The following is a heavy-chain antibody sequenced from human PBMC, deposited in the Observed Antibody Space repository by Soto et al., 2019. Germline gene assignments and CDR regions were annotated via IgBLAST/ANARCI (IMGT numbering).Heavy chain of an antibody. CDR1: GGSISSGGYS. CDR2: TYQSGSA. CDR3: AREYYGMDV. V-gene: IGHV4-30-2*06. Sequence: SETLSLTCTVSGGSISSGGYSWTWLRQSPGKGLEWIGYTYQSGSAFYNPSLKSRVTISVDRSKNQFSLNLTSVTAADTAVYYCAREYYGMDVWGQGTTVTVYS. J-gene: IGHJ6*02.